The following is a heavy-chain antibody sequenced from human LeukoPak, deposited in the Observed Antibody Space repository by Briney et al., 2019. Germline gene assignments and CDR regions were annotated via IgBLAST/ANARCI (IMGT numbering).Heavy chain of an antibody. Sequence: ASVKVSCKASGFTFTSSAMQWVRQARGQRLEWIGWIVVGSGNTNYAQKFQERVTITRDMSTSTAYMELSSLRSEDTAVYYCARDMVYSSSWDSRGYYYYYMDVWGKGTTVTVSS. V-gene: IGHV1-58*02. J-gene: IGHJ6*03. CDR1: GFTFTSSA. CDR3: ARDMVYSSSWDSRGYYYYYMDV. CDR2: IVVGSGNT. D-gene: IGHD6-13*01.